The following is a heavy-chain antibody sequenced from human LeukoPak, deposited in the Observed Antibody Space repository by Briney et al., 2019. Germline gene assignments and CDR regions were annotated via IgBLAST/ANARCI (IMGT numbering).Heavy chain of an antibody. Sequence: GASVKVSCKASGYTFTSYGISWVRQAPGQGLEWTGWISAYNGNTNYAQKLQGRVTMTTDASTSTAYMELRSLRSDDTAVYYCARDRELELRSWYYYMDVWGKGTTVTVSS. CDR3: ARDRELELRSWYYYMDV. CDR2: ISAYNGNT. V-gene: IGHV1-18*01. D-gene: IGHD1-7*01. CDR1: GYTFTSYG. J-gene: IGHJ6*03.